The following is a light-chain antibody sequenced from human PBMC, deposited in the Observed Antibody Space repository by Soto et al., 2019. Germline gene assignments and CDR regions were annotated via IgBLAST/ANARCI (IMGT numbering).Light chain of an antibody. CDR1: QGISSY. V-gene: IGKV1-8*01. CDR2: DAS. J-gene: IGKJ1*01. Sequence: AIRMTQSPSSFSASTGDRVTITCRASQGISSYLAWYQQKPGKAPKLLIYDASSLESGVPSRFSGSGSGTEFTLTISSLQPDDFATYYCQQYNSYSWTFGQGTKVDNK. CDR3: QQYNSYSWT.